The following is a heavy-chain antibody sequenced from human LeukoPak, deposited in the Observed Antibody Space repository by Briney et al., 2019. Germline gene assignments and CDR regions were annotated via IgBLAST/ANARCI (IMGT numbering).Heavy chain of an antibody. CDR2: IYPGDSDT. D-gene: IGHD3-10*01. J-gene: IGHJ5*02. Sequence: GESLKISCKGSGYSFTSYWIGWVRQMPGKGLEWMGIIYPGDSDTRYSPSFQGQVTISADKSISTAYLQWSSLEASDTAMYYCARLFKITMVRGVMISTADNWFDPWGQGTLVTVSS. V-gene: IGHV5-51*01. CDR1: GYSFTSYW. CDR3: ARLFKITMVRGVMISTADNWFDP.